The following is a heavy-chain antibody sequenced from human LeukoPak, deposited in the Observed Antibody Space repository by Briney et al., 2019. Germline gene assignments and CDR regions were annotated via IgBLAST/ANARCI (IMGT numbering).Heavy chain of an antibody. CDR1: GFTFDDYA. Sequence: GRSLRLSCAASGFTFDDYAMHWVRQAPGKGLEWVSSISWNSGSIGYADSVKGRFTISRDNAKNSLYLQMNSLRAEDMALYYCAKTDYGGHGGHFDLWGRGTLVTVSS. V-gene: IGHV3-9*03. CDR2: ISWNSGSI. J-gene: IGHJ2*01. CDR3: AKTDYGGHGGHFDL. D-gene: IGHD4-23*01.